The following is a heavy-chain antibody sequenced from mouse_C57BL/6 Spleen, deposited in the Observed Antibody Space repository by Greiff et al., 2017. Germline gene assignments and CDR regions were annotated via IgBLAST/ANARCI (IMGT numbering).Heavy chain of an antibody. V-gene: IGHV1-64*01. Sequence: QVQLKQPGAELVKPGASVKLSCKASGYTFTSYWMHWVKQRPGQGLEWIGMIHPNSGSTNYNEKFKSKATLTVDKSSSTAYMQLSSLTSEDSAVYYCARWDSPFAYWGQGTLVTVSA. CDR1: GYTFTSYW. D-gene: IGHD4-1*01. CDR3: ARWDSPFAY. CDR2: IHPNSGST. J-gene: IGHJ3*01.